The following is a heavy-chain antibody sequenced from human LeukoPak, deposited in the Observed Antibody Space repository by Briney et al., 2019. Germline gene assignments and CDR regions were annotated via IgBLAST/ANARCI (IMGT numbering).Heavy chain of an antibody. V-gene: IGHV3-30*02. Sequence: GGSLRLSCAASGFTFSSCGMHWVRRAPGKGLEWVAFIRYDGSNKYYADSVKGRFTISRDNSKNTLYLQMNSLRAEDTAVYYCAKDTTGYCSGGSCHTPDYWGQGTLVTVSS. CDR3: AKDTTGYCSGGSCHTPDY. CDR1: GFTFSSCG. CDR2: IRYDGSNK. J-gene: IGHJ4*02. D-gene: IGHD2-15*01.